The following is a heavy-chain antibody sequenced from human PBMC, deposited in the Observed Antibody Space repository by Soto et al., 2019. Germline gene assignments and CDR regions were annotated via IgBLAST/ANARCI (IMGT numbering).Heavy chain of an antibody. CDR3: ASQEFNGGYSYGVDY. J-gene: IGHJ4*02. Sequence: SETLSLTCTVSGGSISSGGYYWSWIRQHPGKGLEWIGYSYYSGSTYYNPSLKSRVTISVDTSKNQFSLKLSSVTAADTAVYYCASQEFNGGYSYGVDYWGQGTLVTVSS. D-gene: IGHD5-18*01. V-gene: IGHV4-31*03. CDR1: GGSISSGGYY. CDR2: SYYSGST.